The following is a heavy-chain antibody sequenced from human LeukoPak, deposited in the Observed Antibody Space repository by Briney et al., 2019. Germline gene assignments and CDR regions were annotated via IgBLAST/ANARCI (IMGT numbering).Heavy chain of an antibody. V-gene: IGHV1-69*04. D-gene: IGHD5-18*01. CDR1: GGTFSSSA. J-gene: IGHJ6*02. CDR3: ARDQGLTAPPPYGLDV. Sequence: ASVKVSCKTSGGTFSSSAITWVRRAPGQGLEWMGRIIPALNITSYAQKFQGRVTITADTSTSAAYMELSSLRSEETAVYYCARDQGLTAPPPYGLDVWGQGTTVTVSS. CDR2: IIPALNIT.